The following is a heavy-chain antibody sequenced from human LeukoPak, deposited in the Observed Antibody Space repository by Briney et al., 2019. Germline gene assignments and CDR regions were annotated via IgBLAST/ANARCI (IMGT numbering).Heavy chain of an antibody. CDR1: GFTFSNYW. Sequence: GGSLRLSCAASGFTFSNYWMSWVRQAPGKGLEWVANIKQDGSEKYYVDSVKGRFTISRDNAKNSLYLQMNRMRAEDTAVYYWARDFTYRGIDYWGQGTLVTVSS. CDR3: ARDFTYRGIDY. CDR2: IKQDGSEK. V-gene: IGHV3-7*01. J-gene: IGHJ4*02. D-gene: IGHD1-26*01.